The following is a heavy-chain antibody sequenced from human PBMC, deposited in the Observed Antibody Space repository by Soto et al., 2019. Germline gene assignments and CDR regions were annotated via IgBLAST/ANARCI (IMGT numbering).Heavy chain of an antibody. J-gene: IGHJ6*02. CDR3: SIVSGSYYYGIDV. CDR2: IYDSGST. V-gene: IGHV4-4*02. D-gene: IGHD1-26*01. CDR1: GGSISSSNW. Sequence: QVQLQESGPGLVKPSGTLSLTCAVSGGSISSSNWWRSVRQPPGKGLEWIGEIYDSGSTNYNPSLETGVALSVDKSKNQLSLKLSSVTAADTAVYYWSIVSGSYYYGIDVWGQGTTVTVSS.